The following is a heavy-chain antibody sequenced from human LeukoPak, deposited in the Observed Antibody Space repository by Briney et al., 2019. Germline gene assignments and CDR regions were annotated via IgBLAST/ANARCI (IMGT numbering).Heavy chain of an antibody. CDR2: IYYSGST. CDR1: GGSISSYY. CDR3: ARDRVLISSGWFDY. V-gene: IGHV4-59*12. J-gene: IGHJ4*02. D-gene: IGHD6-19*01. Sequence: SETLSLTCTVSGGSISSYYWSWIRQPPGKGLEWIGYIYYSGSTYYNPSLKSRVTISVDTSKNQFSLKLSSVTAADTAVYYCARDRVLISSGWFDYWGQGTLVTVSS.